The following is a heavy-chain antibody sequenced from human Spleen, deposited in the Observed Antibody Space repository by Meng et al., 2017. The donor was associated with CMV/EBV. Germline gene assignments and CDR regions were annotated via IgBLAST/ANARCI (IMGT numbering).Heavy chain of an antibody. CDR1: GGSVSSGSHY. CDR3: ARGGIGGSDV. V-gene: IGHV4-61*03. J-gene: IGHJ6*02. CDR2: IYYSGST. Sequence: SETLSLTCTVSGGSVSSGSHYWSWIRQPPGKGLEWIGYIYYSGSTKYNPSLKSRVTMSVDTSKKTFSLKLTSVTAADTAVYYCARGGIGGSDVWGQGTRVTVSS.